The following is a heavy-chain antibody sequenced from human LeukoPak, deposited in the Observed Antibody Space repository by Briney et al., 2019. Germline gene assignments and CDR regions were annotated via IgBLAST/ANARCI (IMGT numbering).Heavy chain of an antibody. V-gene: IGHV1-2*02. Sequence: ASVKVSCKASGDTFIPYTFSWVRQAPGQGLEWMGWINPNSGGTNYAQKFQGRVTMTRDTSISTAYMELSRLRSDDTAVYYCASITSGDFDYWGQGTLVTVSS. CDR2: INPNSGGT. D-gene: IGHD2-2*01. CDR1: GDTFIPYT. J-gene: IGHJ4*02. CDR3: ASITSGDFDY.